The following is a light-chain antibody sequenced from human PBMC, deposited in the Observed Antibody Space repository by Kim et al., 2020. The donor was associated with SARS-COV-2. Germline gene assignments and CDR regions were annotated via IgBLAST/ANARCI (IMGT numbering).Light chain of an antibody. CDR3: AAWDDSLSSLL. V-gene: IGLV1-44*01. CDR1: SSNITSNT. J-gene: IGLJ2*01. Sequence: QRLTISYSGNSSNITSNTVNWYQHVPGTAPKLLIYNNDQRPSGVPDLFSGSKSVTSASLSINSLQSEDESDYYCAAWDDSLSSLLFVGGTQLTVL. CDR2: NND.